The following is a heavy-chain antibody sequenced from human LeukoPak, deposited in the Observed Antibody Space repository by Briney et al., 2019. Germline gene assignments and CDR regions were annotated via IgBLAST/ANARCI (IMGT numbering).Heavy chain of an antibody. CDR2: IYYSGSN. Sequence: SETLSLTCTVSGVSISSYYWSWIRQPPGKGLEWIGYIYYSGSNNYNPSLKSRVTISVDTSKNQFSLKLSSVTAADTAVYYCARETSQKGAHYMDVWGKGTTVTISS. D-gene: IGHD3-16*01. V-gene: IGHV4-59*01. CDR1: GVSISSYY. J-gene: IGHJ6*03. CDR3: ARETSQKGAHYMDV.